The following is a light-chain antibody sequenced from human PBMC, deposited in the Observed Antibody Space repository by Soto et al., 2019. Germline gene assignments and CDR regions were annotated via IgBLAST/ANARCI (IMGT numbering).Light chain of an antibody. Sequence: QSALTQPPSVSGAPGQRVTISCTGSSSNIGAGYDVYWYQQLPGTAPKLLIYGNTNRPSGVPDRFSASKSGTSASLAITGLQAEDEADYYCQSYDNSLNGLYVFGTGTKATVL. CDR3: QSYDNSLNGLYV. V-gene: IGLV1-40*01. J-gene: IGLJ1*01. CDR1: SSNIGAGYD. CDR2: GNT.